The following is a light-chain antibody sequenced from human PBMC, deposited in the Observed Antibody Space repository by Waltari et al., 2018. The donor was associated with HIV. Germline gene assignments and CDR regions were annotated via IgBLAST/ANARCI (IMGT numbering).Light chain of an antibody. CDR1: SANAGSNS. CDR2: NNN. V-gene: IGLV1-44*01. J-gene: IGLJ2*01. Sequence: QSVLTPPPSASGTPGQRATIPCSGWSANAGSNSVNWSRQAPGTAPKVLIYNNNQRPSGVPDRFSGSKSGNTASLAISGLRAEDEADYYCAVWDDSVSGEVVFGGGTKLTVL. CDR3: AVWDDSVSGEVV.